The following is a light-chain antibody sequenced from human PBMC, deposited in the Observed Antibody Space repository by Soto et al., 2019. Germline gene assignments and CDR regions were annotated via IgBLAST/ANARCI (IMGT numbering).Light chain of an antibody. Sequence: IFFTQSPATLSLSPVERATLSCVASQSVSSGYLAWYQQKPGLAPRLLIYDASSRATGIPDRFSGSGSGTDFTLTISRLEPEDFAVYYCQQYGSSPITFGQGTRLEIK. CDR1: QSVSSGY. CDR2: DAS. J-gene: IGKJ5*01. CDR3: QQYGSSPIT. V-gene: IGKV3D-20*01.